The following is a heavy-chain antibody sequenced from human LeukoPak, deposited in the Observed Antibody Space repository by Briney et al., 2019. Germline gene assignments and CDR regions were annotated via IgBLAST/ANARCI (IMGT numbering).Heavy chain of an antibody. V-gene: IGHV3-73*01. D-gene: IGHD2-21*02. CDR3: TSRPYCGGDCYTNWFDP. J-gene: IGHJ5*02. Sequence: PGGSLRLSCSASGFTFSGSAMHWVRQASGKGLEWVGRIRSKANSYATAYAASVKGRLTISRDDSKNTAYLQMNSLKTEDTAVYYCTSRPYCGGDCYTNWFDPWGQGTLVTVSS. CDR2: IRSKANSYAT. CDR1: GFTFSGSA.